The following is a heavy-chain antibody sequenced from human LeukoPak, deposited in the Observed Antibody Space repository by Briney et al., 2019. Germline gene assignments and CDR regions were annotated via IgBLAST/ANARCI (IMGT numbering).Heavy chain of an antibody. CDR3: AKAELRWLQIPLGY. CDR1: GFTFSSYE. J-gene: IGHJ4*02. V-gene: IGHV3-48*03. Sequence: GGSLRLSCAASGFTFSSYEMNWVRQAPGKGLEWVSYISSSGSTIYYADSVKGRFTISRDNPKNTVYLQMNSLRAEDTALYYCAKAELRWLQIPLGYWGQGTLVTVSS. CDR2: ISSSGSTI. D-gene: IGHD5-24*01.